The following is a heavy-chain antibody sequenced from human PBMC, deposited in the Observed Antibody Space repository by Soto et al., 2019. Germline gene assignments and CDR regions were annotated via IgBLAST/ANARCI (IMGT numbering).Heavy chain of an antibody. D-gene: IGHD6-13*01. CDR2: IYYSGST. CDR3: ARGTSWQLHFDY. CDR1: GGSISSGDYD. J-gene: IGHJ4*02. V-gene: IGHV4-30-4*01. Sequence: TLSLTCTVSGGSISSGDYDWSWIRQPPGKGLEWIGYIYYSGSTYYNPSLKSRVTISVDTSKNQFSLKLSSVTAADTAVYYCARGTSWQLHFDYWGQGTLVTVSS.